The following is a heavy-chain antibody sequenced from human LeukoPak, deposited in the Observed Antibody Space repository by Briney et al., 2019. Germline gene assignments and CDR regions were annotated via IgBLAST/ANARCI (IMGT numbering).Heavy chain of an antibody. J-gene: IGHJ3*02. V-gene: IGHV3-9*03. D-gene: IGHD3-22*01. CDR3: AKGYYYGSSGRSDAFDI. Sequence: GGSLRLSFAASGFTFDDYAMHWVRQAPGKGLEWVSGISWNSGSIGYADSVKGRFTISRDNAKNSLYLQMNSLRAEDMALYYCAKGYYYGSSGRSDAFDIWGQGTMVTVSS. CDR1: GFTFDDYA. CDR2: ISWNSGSI.